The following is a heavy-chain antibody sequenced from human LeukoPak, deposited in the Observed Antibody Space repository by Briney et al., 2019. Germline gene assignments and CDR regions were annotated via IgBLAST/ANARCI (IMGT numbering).Heavy chain of an antibody. CDR3: ARVGILRFPSIWFDR. CDR2: IYYSGST. CDR1: GASISSYY. D-gene: IGHD3-3*01. Sequence: PSETLSLTCTVSGASISSYYWSWIRQPPGKGLEWIGYIYYSGSTRYNPSLKSRVTISVDTSKNQFSLKLSSVTAADTAVYYCARVGILRFPSIWFDRWGQGTLVTVSS. J-gene: IGHJ5*02. V-gene: IGHV4-59*01.